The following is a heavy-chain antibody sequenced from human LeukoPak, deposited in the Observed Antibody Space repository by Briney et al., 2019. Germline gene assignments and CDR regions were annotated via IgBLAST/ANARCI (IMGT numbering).Heavy chain of an antibody. CDR2: IYSGGST. CDR3: ARDHYYDSNGYLAAFDI. J-gene: IGHJ3*02. Sequence: PGGSLRLSCAASGFTFSSYAMSWVRQAPGKGLEWVSVIYSGGSTYCADSVKGRFTISRDSSKNTLYLQMNSLRAEDTAVYYCARDHYYDSNGYLAAFDIWGQGTMVSVSS. CDR1: GFTFSSYA. D-gene: IGHD3-22*01. V-gene: IGHV3-66*01.